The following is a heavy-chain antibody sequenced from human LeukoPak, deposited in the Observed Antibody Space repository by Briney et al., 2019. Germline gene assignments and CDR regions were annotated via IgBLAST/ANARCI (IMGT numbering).Heavy chain of an antibody. CDR3: ATHTSTVTNAVQY. V-gene: IGHV4-39*01. D-gene: IGHD4-17*01. CDR2: IHYSGTT. Sequence: SETLSLTCTVSGGSIISSTYYWGWIRQPPGKGLEWIGTIHYSGTTYYNPSLKSRVTISVDTSKNQFSLKLSSVTAADTAVYYCATHTSTVTNAVQYWGQGTLVTVSS. J-gene: IGHJ4*02. CDR1: GGSIISSTYY.